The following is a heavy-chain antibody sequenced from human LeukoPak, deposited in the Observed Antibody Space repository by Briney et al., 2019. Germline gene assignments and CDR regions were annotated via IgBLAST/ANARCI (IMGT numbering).Heavy chain of an antibody. J-gene: IGHJ6*04. CDR1: GFTFNSYG. CDR3: AELGITMIGGV. V-gene: IGHV3-30*02. Sequence: GGSLRLSCAASGFTFNSYGMHWVRQAPGKGLEWLAFISYDGSNTYYADSVKGRFTVSRDDSKSTLYLQMNSLRAEDTAVYYCAELGITMIGGVWGKGTTVTISS. CDR2: ISYDGSNT. D-gene: IGHD3-10*02.